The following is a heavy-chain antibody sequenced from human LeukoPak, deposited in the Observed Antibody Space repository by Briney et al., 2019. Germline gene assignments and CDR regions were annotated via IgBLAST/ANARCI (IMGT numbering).Heavy chain of an antibody. CDR3: AKEIVVVVAATTGDDY. D-gene: IGHD2-15*01. Sequence: GGSLRLSCAASGFTFSSYAMSWVRQAPGKGLEWVSAISGSGGSTYYADSVKGRFTISRDNSKNTLYLQMNSLRAEDTAVYYCAKEIVVVVAATTGDDYWGQGTLVTVSS. V-gene: IGHV3-23*01. J-gene: IGHJ4*02. CDR1: GFTFSSYA. CDR2: ISGSGGST.